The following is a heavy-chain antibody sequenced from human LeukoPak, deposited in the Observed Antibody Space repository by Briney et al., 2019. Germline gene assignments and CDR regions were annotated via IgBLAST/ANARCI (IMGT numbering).Heavy chain of an antibody. J-gene: IGHJ5*02. D-gene: IGHD1-26*01. CDR2: ISAYNGNT. CDR3: AREIVGDTPNWFDP. V-gene: IGHV1-18*04. CDR1: GYTFTGYY. Sequence: ASVKVSCKASGYTFTGYYMHWVRQAPGQGLEWVGWISAYNGNTNYAQKLQGRVTMTTDTSTSTAYMELRSLRSDDTAVYYCAREIVGDTPNWFDPWGQGTLVTVSS.